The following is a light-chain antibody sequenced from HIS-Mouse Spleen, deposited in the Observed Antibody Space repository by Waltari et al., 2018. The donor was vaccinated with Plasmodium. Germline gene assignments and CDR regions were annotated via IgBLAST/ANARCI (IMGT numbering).Light chain of an antibody. CDR1: QGVSSN. Sequence: EIVITQSPATLSVPPGERPTLSCRASQGVSSNLAWYQQKPGQAPRLLIYGASTRATGIPARFSGSGSGTEFTLTISSLQSEDFAVYYCQQYNNWSFTFGPGTKVDIK. CDR3: QQYNNWSFT. J-gene: IGKJ3*01. V-gene: IGKV3-15*01. CDR2: GAS.